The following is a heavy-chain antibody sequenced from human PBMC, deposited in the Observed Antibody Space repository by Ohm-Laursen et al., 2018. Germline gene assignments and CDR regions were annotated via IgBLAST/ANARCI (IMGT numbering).Heavy chain of an antibody. V-gene: IGHV3-73*01. J-gene: IGHJ4*02. CDR3: TTWDSGVVNDD. D-gene: IGHD6-19*01. CDR1: GFTFSASA. CDR2: IKNKANNYAT. Sequence: SLRLSCSASGFTFSASAMHWVRQTSGKGLEWVGRIKNKANNYATVYSASVKGRFTISRDESKNTAYLQMNSLKTEDTAVYYCTTWDSGVVNDDWGQGTLVTVSS.